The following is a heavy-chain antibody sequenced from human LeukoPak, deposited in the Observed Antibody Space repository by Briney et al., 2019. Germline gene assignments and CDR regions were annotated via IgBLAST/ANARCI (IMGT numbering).Heavy chain of an antibody. V-gene: IGHV1-2*02. CDR3: ARDLDTSGWYRGVVDY. D-gene: IGHD6-19*01. J-gene: IGHJ4*02. CDR1: GYTFNGYY. Sequence: ASVKVSCKASGYTFNGYYIHWVRQAPGQGLEWMGWINPNSGGTDYAQKFHGRVTMTRDTSISTVYMDLSRLSSDDTAVYFCARDLDTSGWYRGVVDYWGQGTLVTVSS. CDR2: INPNSGGT.